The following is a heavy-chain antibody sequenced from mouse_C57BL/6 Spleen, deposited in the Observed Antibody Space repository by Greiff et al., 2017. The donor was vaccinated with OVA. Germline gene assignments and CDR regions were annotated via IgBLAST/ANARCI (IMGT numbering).Heavy chain of an antibody. V-gene: IGHV5-12*01. CDR1: GFTFSDYY. Sequence: EVQGVQSGGGLVQPGGSLKLSCAASGFTFSDYYMYWVRQTPEKRLEWVAYISNGGGSTYYPDTVTGRFTFSSDNTQNTLYRKRSRLKCEDTAMYYCARRDPDDYGSGDAMDDWGQGTSVTVSS. CDR3: ARRDPDDYGSGDAMDD. D-gene: IGHD1-1*01. J-gene: IGHJ4*01. CDR2: ISNGGGST.